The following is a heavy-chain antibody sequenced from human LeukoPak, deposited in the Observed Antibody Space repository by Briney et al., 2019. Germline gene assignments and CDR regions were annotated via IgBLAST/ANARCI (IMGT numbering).Heavy chain of an antibody. CDR2: INHSGST. CDR3: ARGKELLRWPKSVDY. Sequence: PSETLSPTCAVYGGSFSGYYWSWIRHPPGKGLEWLGEINHSGSTNYNPSLKSRVTISVDTSKNQFSLKLSTVTAADAAVYYCARGKELLRWPKSVDYWGQGTLVTVSS. D-gene: IGHD4-23*01. V-gene: IGHV4-34*01. CDR1: GGSFSGYY. J-gene: IGHJ4*02.